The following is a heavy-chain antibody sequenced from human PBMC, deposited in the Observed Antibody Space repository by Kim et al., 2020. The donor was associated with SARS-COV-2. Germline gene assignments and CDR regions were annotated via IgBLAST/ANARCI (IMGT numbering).Heavy chain of an antibody. J-gene: IGHJ6*02. CDR2: INAGNGNT. D-gene: IGHD2-2*01. CDR1: GYTFTSYA. V-gene: IGHV1-3*01. Sequence: ASVKVSCKASGYTFTSYAMHWVRQAPGQRLEWMGWINAGNGNTKYSQKFQGRVTITRDTSASTAYMELSSLRSEDTAVYYCARDCGEGAVEKGDIVVVPAAYYYYGMDVWGQGTTVTVSS. CDR3: ARDCGEGAVEKGDIVVVPAAYYYYGMDV.